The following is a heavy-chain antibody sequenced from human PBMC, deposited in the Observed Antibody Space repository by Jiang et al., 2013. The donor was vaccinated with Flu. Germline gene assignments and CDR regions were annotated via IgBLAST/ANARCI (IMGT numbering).Heavy chain of an antibody. V-gene: IGHV1-3*03. D-gene: IGHD3-22*01. J-gene: IGHJ4*02. CDR3: ARVPQANYDSSGVGPFDY. CDR2: INVGNGNT. Sequence: GAEVKKPGASVLISCKASGYTFLSYAIHWVRQAPGQRLEWMGWINVGNGNTKYSQEFLGRVTITRDTSAITAYMELSSLRSEDTAVYYCARVPQANYDSSGVGPFDYWGQGTLVTVSS. CDR1: GYTFLSYA.